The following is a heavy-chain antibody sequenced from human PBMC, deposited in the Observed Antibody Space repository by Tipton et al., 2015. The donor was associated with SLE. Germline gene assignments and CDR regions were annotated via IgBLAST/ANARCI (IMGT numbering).Heavy chain of an antibody. J-gene: IGHJ4*02. V-gene: IGHV4-39*07. CDR3: ASGVYFFDF. D-gene: IGHD3-10*01. CDR1: GGSISSSSYY. CDR2: IYYSGST. Sequence: GLVKPSETLSLTCTVSGGSISSSSYYWGWIRQPPGKGLEWIGSIYYSGSTYYNPSLKSRVTISLDTSKNQFSLRLSSVTAADTAVYYCASGVYFFDFWGQGALVTVSS.